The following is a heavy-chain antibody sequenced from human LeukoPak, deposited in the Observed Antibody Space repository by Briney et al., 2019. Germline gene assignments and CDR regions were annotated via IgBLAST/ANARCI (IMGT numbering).Heavy chain of an antibody. D-gene: IGHD3-10*01. CDR3: ARTQITMVRGVIPIIYGMDV. CDR1: GGSISSSSYY. J-gene: IGHJ6*02. V-gene: IGHV4-39*07. Sequence: SETLSLTCTVSGGSISSSSYYWGWIRQPPGKGLEWIGSIYYSGSTYYNPSLKSRVTISVDTSKNQFSLKLSSVTAADTAVYYCARTQITMVRGVIPIIYGMDVWGQGTTVTVSS. CDR2: IYYSGST.